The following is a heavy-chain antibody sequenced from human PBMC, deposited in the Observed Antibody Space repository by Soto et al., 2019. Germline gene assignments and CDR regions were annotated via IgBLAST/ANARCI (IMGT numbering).Heavy chain of an antibody. Sequence: GESLKISCKGSGYSFTSYWIGWVRQMPGKVLEWMGIIYPGDSDTRYSPSFQGQVTISADKSISTAYLQWSSLKASDTAMYYCARNTYDYIWGSYRPYYYYYMDVWGKGTTVTVSS. CDR2: IYPGDSDT. V-gene: IGHV5-51*01. J-gene: IGHJ6*03. CDR1: GYSFTSYW. CDR3: ARNTYDYIWGSYRPYYYYYMDV. D-gene: IGHD3-16*02.